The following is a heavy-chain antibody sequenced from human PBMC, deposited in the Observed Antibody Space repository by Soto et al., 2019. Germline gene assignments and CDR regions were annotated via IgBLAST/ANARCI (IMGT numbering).Heavy chain of an antibody. CDR2: ITSDSSTR. D-gene: IGHD3-10*01. CDR1: GFTFSSFG. Sequence: GGSLRLSCAVSGFTFSSFGMNWVRQAPGKGLEWISYITSDSSTRHYADFVKGRFTISRDNSKNTLYLQMNSLRAEDTAVYYCAKSPAGSPHFDYWGQGTLVTVSS. CDR3: AKSPAGSPHFDY. J-gene: IGHJ4*02. V-gene: IGHV3-48*01.